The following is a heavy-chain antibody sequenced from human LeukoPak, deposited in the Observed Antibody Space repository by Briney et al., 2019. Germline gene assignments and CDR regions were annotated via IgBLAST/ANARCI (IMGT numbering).Heavy chain of an antibody. CDR2: ISSSGGTI. V-gene: IGHV3-48*03. D-gene: IGHD3-22*01. CDR3: ARQYHDSSGSRYFDF. J-gene: IGHJ4*02. CDR1: GFTFSSYE. Sequence: PGGSLRLSCAASGFTFSSYEMNWVRQAPGKGLEWVSYISSSGGTIYYADSVKGRSTISRDNAKSTLFLQVNSLRAEDTAVYYCARQYHDSSGSRYFDFWGQGTLVTVSS.